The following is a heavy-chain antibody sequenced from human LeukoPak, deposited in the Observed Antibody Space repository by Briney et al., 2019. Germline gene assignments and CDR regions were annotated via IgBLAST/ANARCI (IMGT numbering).Heavy chain of an antibody. CDR1: SFTFSSYS. D-gene: IGHD2-2*01. CDR3: ASTYCSSTSCYYY. J-gene: IGHJ4*02. Sequence: GGSLTPSCAPSSFTFSSYSINWVRHAPGKWLEWVSYISSSSSYIYYADSVKGRFTISRENAKNSLYLQMNSLRAEDTAVYYCASTYCSSTSCYYYWGQGTLVTVSS. CDR2: ISSSSSYI. V-gene: IGHV3-21*01.